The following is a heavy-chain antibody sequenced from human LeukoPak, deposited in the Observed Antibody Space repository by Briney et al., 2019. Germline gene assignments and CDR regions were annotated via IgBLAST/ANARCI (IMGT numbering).Heavy chain of an antibody. CDR1: GYRFTNYW. D-gene: IGHD1-26*01. CDR3: ARLNGGIVAYTGFGDY. J-gene: IGHJ4*02. V-gene: IGHV5-10-1*01. CDR2: IDPNDSYT. Sequence: GESLRISCKASGYRFTNYWICWVRQMPGKGLEGMGRIDPNDSYTNYSPSLQGRVTISADKSTSIASLQWSSLKASDTAMYYWARLNGGIVAYTGFGDYWGQGTLVTASS.